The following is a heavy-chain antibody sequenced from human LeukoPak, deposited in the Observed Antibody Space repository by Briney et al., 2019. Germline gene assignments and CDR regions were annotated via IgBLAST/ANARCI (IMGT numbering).Heavy chain of an antibody. CDR1: GYTFTSYG. D-gene: IGHD3-22*01. CDR3: ARLSPQRDYYDSSGYPDY. J-gene: IGHJ4*02. Sequence: GASVKVSCKASGYTFTSYGISWVRQAPGQGLEWMGWISAYNGNTNYAQKLQGRVTMTTDTSTSTAYMELRSLRSDDTAVYYCARLSPQRDYYDSSGYPDYWGQGTLVTVSS. CDR2: ISAYNGNT. V-gene: IGHV1-18*01.